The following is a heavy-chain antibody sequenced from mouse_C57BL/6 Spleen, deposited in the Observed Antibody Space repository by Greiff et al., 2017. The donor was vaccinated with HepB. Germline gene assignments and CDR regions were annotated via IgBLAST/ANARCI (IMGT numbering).Heavy chain of an antibody. CDR1: GYTFTSYW. CDR3: ARGGAIYYYGSSPYWYFDV. D-gene: IGHD1-1*01. V-gene: IGHV1-52*01. Sequence: QVQLKQPGAELVRPGSSVKLSCKASGYTFTSYWMHWVKQRPIQGLEWIGNIDPSDSETHYNQKFKDKATLTVDKSSSTAYMQLSSLTSEDSAVYYCARGGAIYYYGSSPYWYFDVWGTGTTVTVSS. CDR2: IDPSDSET. J-gene: IGHJ1*03.